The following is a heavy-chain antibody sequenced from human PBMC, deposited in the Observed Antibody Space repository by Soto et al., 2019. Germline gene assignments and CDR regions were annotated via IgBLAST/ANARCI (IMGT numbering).Heavy chain of an antibody. CDR3: AKDMRVGCSSTSCYHGMDV. V-gene: IGHV3-23*01. J-gene: IGHJ6*02. CDR2: ISGSGGST. CDR1: GFTFSSYA. D-gene: IGHD2-2*01. Sequence: GGSLRLSCAASGFTFSSYAMSWVRQAPGKGLEWVSAISGSGGSTYYADSVKGRFTISRDNSKNTLYLQMNSLRAEDTAVYYCAKDMRVGCSSTSCYHGMDVWGQGTTVTVSS.